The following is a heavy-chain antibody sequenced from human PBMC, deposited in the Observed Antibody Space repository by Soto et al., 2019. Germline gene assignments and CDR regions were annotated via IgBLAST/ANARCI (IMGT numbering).Heavy chain of an antibody. Sequence: QVQLVESGGGVVQPGRSLRLSCAASAFTLSKFVMHWVRQAPGKGLDWLAVTSDDGINTYYAGSVKGRFTISRDNSKNMVYLQMNSLRDEDTAVYYCARGYMDVWGQGTTVIVSS. CDR1: AFTLSKFV. V-gene: IGHV3-30-3*01. J-gene: IGHJ6*03. CDR2: TSDDGINT. CDR3: ARGYMDV.